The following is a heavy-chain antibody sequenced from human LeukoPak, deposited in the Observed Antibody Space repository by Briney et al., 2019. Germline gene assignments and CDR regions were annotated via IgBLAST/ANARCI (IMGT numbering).Heavy chain of an antibody. V-gene: IGHV3-69-1*01. Sequence: PGGSLRLSCAASGFTFSSYWMHWVRQAPGKGLEWVASISTTSSIFYADSLKGRFTISRDNAKNSLYLQMTSLRAEDTAVYYCARDHYYDTSGYYWGMRYFDYWGQGTLVTVSS. D-gene: IGHD3-22*01. J-gene: IGHJ4*02. CDR3: ARDHYYDTSGYYWGMRYFDY. CDR2: ISTTSSI. CDR1: GFTFSSYW.